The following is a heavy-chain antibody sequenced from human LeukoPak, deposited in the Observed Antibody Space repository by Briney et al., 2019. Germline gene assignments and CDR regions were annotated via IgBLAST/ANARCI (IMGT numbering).Heavy chain of an antibody. J-gene: IGHJ4*02. D-gene: IGHD2-21*02. Sequence: SETLSLTCTVSGGSISSSSYYWGWIRQPPGKGLEWIGSIYYSGSTYYNPSLKSRVTISVDTSKNQFSLKLSSVTAADTAVYYCARSPRRVVTRLFDFWGQGTLVTVSS. CDR3: ARSPRRVVTRLFDF. CDR2: IYYSGST. V-gene: IGHV4-39*01. CDR1: GGSISSSSYY.